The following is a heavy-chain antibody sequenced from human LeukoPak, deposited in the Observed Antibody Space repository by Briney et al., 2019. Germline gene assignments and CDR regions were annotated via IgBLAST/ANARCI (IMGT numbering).Heavy chain of an antibody. Sequence: SETLSLTCTVSGGSISSYYWSWIRQPPGKGLEWIGEINHSGSTNYNPSLKSRVTISVDTSKNQFSLKLSSVTAADTAVYYCARGGRGYSNGWCFYYWGQGTLVTVSP. CDR1: GGSISSYY. J-gene: IGHJ4*02. V-gene: IGHV4-34*01. CDR3: ARGGRGYSNGWCFYY. D-gene: IGHD6-19*01. CDR2: INHSGST.